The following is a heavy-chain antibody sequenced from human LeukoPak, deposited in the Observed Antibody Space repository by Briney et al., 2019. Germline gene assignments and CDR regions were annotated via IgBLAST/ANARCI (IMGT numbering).Heavy chain of an antibody. CDR2: ISAYNGNT. CDR3: AREGADSSGYYHRYDY. CDR1: GYTFTSYG. J-gene: IGHJ4*02. Sequence: ASVTVSCKASGYTFTSYGISWVRQAPGQGLEWMGWISAYNGNTNYAQKLQGRVTMTTDTSTSTAYMELRSLRSDDTAVYYCAREGADSSGYYHRYDYWGQGTLVTVSS. V-gene: IGHV1-18*01. D-gene: IGHD3-22*01.